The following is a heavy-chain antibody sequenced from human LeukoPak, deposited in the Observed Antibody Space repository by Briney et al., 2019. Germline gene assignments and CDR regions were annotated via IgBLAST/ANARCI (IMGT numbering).Heavy chain of an antibody. CDR1: GFTFSDYY. CDR3: ARDRGRRGITMRSDAFDI. V-gene: IGHV3-11*01. D-gene: IGHD3-22*01. Sequence: PGGSLRLSCAASGFTFSDYYMNWIRQAPGKGLEWVSYISSGGGTRSYADSVKGRFTISRGNAKNSLYLQMNSLRAEDTAVYYCARDRGRRGITMRSDAFDIWGQGTMVTVSS. CDR2: ISSGGGTR. J-gene: IGHJ3*02.